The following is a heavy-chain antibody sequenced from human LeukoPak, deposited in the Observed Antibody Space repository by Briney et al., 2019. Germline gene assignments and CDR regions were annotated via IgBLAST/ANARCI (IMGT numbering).Heavy chain of an antibody. CDR1: GGSISSSSYS. D-gene: IGHD6-13*01. J-gene: IGHJ6*03. CDR3: ARVAGSSSWDYYYYYYMDV. V-gene: IGHV4-61*02. CDR2: IYTSGST. Sequence: PSETLSLTCTVSGGSISSSSYSWSWIRQPAEKGLEWIGRIYTSGSTNYNPSLKSRVTISVDTSKNQFSLKLGSVSAADTAVYYCARVAGSSSWDYYYYYYMDVWGKGTTVTVSS.